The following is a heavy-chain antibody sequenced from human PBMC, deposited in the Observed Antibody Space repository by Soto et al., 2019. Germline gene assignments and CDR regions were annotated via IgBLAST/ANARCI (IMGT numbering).Heavy chain of an antibody. CDR2: MNTNSRNT. V-gene: IGHV1-8*01. CDR3: AREREGMDV. CDR1: GYTCTSYD. Sequence: QLVQSGAEVKKPGASVKVSCKASGYTCTSYDINWVRQATGQGLEWMGWMNTNSRNTGYAQKFQGRVTMSRNTSMSTAYLEMSSLRSEDTAVYYCAREREGMDVWGQGTPVTVSS. J-gene: IGHJ6*02.